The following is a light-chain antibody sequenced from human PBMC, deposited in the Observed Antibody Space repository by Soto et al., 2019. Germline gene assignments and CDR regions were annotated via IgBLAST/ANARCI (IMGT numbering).Light chain of an antibody. CDR1: KLGDKY. CDR2: QDR. CDR3: QAWDSSTVV. V-gene: IGLV3-1*01. J-gene: IGLJ2*01. Sequence: SYELTQPPSVSESPGQTASITCSGDKLGDKYACWYQQKPGQSPVLVIFQDRKRPSGIPERFSGSNSGNTATLTISGTQAMDEADYYCQAWDSSTVVFGGGTKLTVL.